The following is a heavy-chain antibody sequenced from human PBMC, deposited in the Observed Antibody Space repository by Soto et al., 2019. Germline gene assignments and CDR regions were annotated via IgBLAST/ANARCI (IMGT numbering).Heavy chain of an antibody. J-gene: IGHJ6*02. CDR2: ISSSGSTI. V-gene: IGHV3-11*01. Sequence: GGSLRLSCAASGFTFSDYYMSWIRQAPGKGLEWVSYISSSGSTIYYADSVKGRFTISRDNAKNSLYLQMNSLRAEDTAVYYCARDRAHDFWSGYCCGMDVWGQGTTVTVSS. D-gene: IGHD3-3*01. CDR1: GFTFSDYY. CDR3: ARDRAHDFWSGYCCGMDV.